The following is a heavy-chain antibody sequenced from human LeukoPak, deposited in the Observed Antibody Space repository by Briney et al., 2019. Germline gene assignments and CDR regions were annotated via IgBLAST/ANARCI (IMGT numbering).Heavy chain of an antibody. Sequence: AGGSLRLSCAASGFTFSDYYMSWIRQAPGKGLEWVSVIYSGGSTYYADSVKGRFTISRDNSKNTLYLQMNSLRAEDTAVYYCARDSRFGELSNWGQGTLVTVSS. D-gene: IGHD3-10*01. CDR2: IYSGGST. J-gene: IGHJ4*02. V-gene: IGHV3-53*01. CDR1: GFTFSDYY. CDR3: ARDSRFGELSN.